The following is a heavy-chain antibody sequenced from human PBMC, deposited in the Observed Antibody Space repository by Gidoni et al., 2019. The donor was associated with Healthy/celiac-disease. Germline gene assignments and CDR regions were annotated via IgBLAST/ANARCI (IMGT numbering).Heavy chain of an antibody. Sequence: QVQLAQSASEVQSPGPSVRASCMASGGTFSSSAISWVRQAPGQGLEWFGGLILIFGTANYAQKFQGRVTITADKSTSTAYMELSSLRSEDTAVYYCARGDPYGGHFDYWGQGTLVTVSS. CDR1: GGTFSSSA. J-gene: IGHJ4*02. D-gene: IGHD4-17*01. CDR2: LILIFGTA. CDR3: ARGDPYGGHFDY. V-gene: IGHV1-69*06.